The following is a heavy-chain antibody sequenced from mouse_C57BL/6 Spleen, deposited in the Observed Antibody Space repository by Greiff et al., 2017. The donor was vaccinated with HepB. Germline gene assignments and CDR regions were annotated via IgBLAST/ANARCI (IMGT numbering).Heavy chain of an antibody. CDR3: ARGNPDYGSSSYYYAMDY. V-gene: IGHV1-69*01. Sequence: QVQLQQSGAELVMPGASVKLSCKASGYTFTSYWMHWVKQRPGQGLEWIGEIDPSDSYTNYNQKFKGKSTLTVDKSSSTAYMQLSSLTSEDSAVYYCARGNPDYGSSSYYYAMDYWGQGTSVTVSS. CDR2: IDPSDSYT. D-gene: IGHD1-1*01. J-gene: IGHJ4*01. CDR1: GYTFTSYW.